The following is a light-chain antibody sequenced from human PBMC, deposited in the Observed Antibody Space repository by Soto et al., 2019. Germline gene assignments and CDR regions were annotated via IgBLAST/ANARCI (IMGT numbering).Light chain of an antibody. J-gene: IGKJ1*01. Sequence: DIQVTQSPSTLSASVGDRVTITCRASQSISSWLAWYQQKPGKAPKLLIYRASSLESGVPSRFSGSGSGTEFTLTISSLQPDDSATYYCQQYNSYSGTFGQGTKVEVK. CDR1: QSISSW. CDR3: QQYNSYSGT. CDR2: RAS. V-gene: IGKV1-5*03.